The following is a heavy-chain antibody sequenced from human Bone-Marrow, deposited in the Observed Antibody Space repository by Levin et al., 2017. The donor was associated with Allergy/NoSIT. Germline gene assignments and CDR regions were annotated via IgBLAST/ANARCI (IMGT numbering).Heavy chain of an antibody. CDR2: IYYSGST. D-gene: IGHD6-13*01. J-gene: IGHJ1*01. CDR1: GGSIRSSSYY. CDR3: ARPHVAAAGDFQH. V-gene: IGHV4-39*01. Sequence: SQTLSLTCTVSGGSIRSSSYYWGWIRQPPGKGLEWIGSIYYSGSTYYNPSLKSRVTISVDTSKNQFSLKLSSVTAADTAVYYCARPHVAAAGDFQHWGQGTLVTVSS.